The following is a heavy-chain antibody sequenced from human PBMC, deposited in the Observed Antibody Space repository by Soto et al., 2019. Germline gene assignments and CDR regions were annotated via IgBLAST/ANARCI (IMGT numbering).Heavy chain of an antibody. CDR2: INPNSGGT. Sequence: ASVKVSCKASGYTFAGYYMHWVRQAPGQGLEWMGWINPNSGGTNYAQKFQGWVTMTRDTSISTAYMELSRLRSDDTAVYYCARAQYSGRGARSDTLDYWGQGTLVTVSS. V-gene: IGHV1-2*04. J-gene: IGHJ4*02. CDR3: ARAQYSGRGARSDTLDY. D-gene: IGHD1-26*01. CDR1: GYTFAGYY.